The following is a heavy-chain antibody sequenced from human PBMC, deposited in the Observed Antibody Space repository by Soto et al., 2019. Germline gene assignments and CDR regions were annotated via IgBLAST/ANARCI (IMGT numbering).Heavy chain of an antibody. Sequence: GGSLRLSCAASGFTFSSYWMHWVRQAPGKGLVWVSRINSDGSSTSYADSVKGRFTISRDNAKNTLYLQMNSLRAEDTAVYYCARGPPGYCSGGSCYYYYYYYMDVWGKGTMVTVSS. CDR1: GFTFSSYW. CDR2: INSDGSST. V-gene: IGHV3-74*01. J-gene: IGHJ6*03. CDR3: ARGPPGYCSGGSCYYYYYYYMDV. D-gene: IGHD2-15*01.